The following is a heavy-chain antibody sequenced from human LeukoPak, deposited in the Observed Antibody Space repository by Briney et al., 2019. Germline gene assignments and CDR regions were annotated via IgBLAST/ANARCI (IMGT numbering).Heavy chain of an antibody. CDR2: ISSRSGYI. CDR1: GFSFSIYS. V-gene: IGHV3-21*04. CDR3: AKDISRTGYSYGYGD. Sequence: GGSLRLSCAASGFSFSIYSMSWVRQAPGKGLEWVSSISSRSGYIYYAGSVKGRFTISRDNAKNSLYLQMNSLRAEDTAVYYCAKDISRTGYSYGYGDWGQGTLVTVSS. J-gene: IGHJ4*02. D-gene: IGHD5-18*01.